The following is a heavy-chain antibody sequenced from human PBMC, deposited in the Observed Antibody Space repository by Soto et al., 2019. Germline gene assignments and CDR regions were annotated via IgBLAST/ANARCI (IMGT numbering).Heavy chain of an antibody. D-gene: IGHD6-13*01. CDR1: GFTFSSYA. J-gene: IGHJ6*02. CDR2: ISYDGSNK. CDR3: ARDRASSSWYPPYYYGMDV. Sequence: QVQLVESGGGVVQPGRSLRLSCAASGFTFSSYAMHWVRQAPGKGLEWVAVISYDGSNKYYADSVKGRFTISRDNSKKTLYLQMNSLRAEDTAVYYCARDRASSSWYPPYYYGMDVWGQGTTVTVSS. V-gene: IGHV3-30-3*01.